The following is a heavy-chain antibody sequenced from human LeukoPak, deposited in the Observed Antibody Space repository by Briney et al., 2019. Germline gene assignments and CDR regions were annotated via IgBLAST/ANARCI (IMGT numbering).Heavy chain of an antibody. Sequence: SETLSLTCSVSGVSISSGSNYWGWIRQPPGTTLEWIGSIYSSGSTYYNPSLKSRVTISVDTSKNQFSLKLSSATAADTAVYYCARDKWSDIGAFDIWGQGTMVTVSS. V-gene: IGHV4-39*07. D-gene: IGHD2-15*01. CDR2: IYSSGST. CDR3: ARDKWSDIGAFDI. J-gene: IGHJ3*02. CDR1: GVSISSGSNY.